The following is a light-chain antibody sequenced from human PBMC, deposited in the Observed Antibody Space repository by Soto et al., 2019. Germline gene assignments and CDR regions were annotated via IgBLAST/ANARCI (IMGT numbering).Light chain of an antibody. Sequence: QAVVTQPPSVSGAPGQRVTISCTGSSTNIGAGYDVHWYQQLPGTAPKPLIFDNNNRPSGVPDRFSDSKSGTSASLAITGLQAEDEADYYCQSYDSSLSGVVFGGGTQLTVL. V-gene: IGLV1-40*01. CDR3: QSYDSSLSGVV. CDR1: STNIGAGYD. J-gene: IGLJ2*01. CDR2: DNN.